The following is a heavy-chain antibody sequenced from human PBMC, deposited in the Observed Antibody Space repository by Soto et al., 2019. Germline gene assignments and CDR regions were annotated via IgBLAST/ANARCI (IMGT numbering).Heavy chain of an antibody. CDR1: GFTFSDYY. J-gene: IGHJ4*02. CDR2: FSNSGSTM. V-gene: IGHV3-11*01. D-gene: IGHD3-22*01. CDR3: ARDAGSGDHDSGYHYAFDY. Sequence: LRLSCAASGFTFSDYYMSWIRQAPWKGLEWVSYFSNSGSTMFYADSVKGRFTISRDNAKNSVYLHMHSLRAEDTAVYYCARDAGSGDHDSGYHYAFDYWGQGTLVTVSS.